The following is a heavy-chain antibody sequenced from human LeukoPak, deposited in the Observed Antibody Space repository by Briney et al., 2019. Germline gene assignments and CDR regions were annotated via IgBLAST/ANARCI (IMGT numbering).Heavy chain of an antibody. J-gene: IGHJ6*02. CDR1: GYTFTSYG. CDR3: ARDGRIAAAGMKTYYYSGMDV. CDR2: ISAYNGNT. D-gene: IGHD6-13*01. Sequence: ASVKVSCKASGYTFTSYGISWVRQAPGQGLEWMGWISAYNGNTNYAQKLQGRVTMTTDTSTSTAYMELRSLRSDDTAVYYCARDGRIAAAGMKTYYYSGMDVWGQGTTVTVSS. V-gene: IGHV1-18*01.